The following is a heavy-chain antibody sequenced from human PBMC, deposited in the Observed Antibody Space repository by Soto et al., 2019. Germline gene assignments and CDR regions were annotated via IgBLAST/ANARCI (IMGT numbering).Heavy chain of an antibody. CDR2: ISGSGGST. J-gene: IGHJ6*03. CDR3: AKALVSSQEYYYMDV. D-gene: IGHD6-13*01. V-gene: IGHV3-23*01. CDR1: GFPFSSYA. Sequence: GGSLRLSSTSSGFPFSSYAMSWFRQAPGKGLEWVSAISGSGGSTYYADSVKGRFTISRDNSKNTLYLQMNSLRAEDTAVYYCAKALVSSQEYYYMDVWGKGTTVTVSS.